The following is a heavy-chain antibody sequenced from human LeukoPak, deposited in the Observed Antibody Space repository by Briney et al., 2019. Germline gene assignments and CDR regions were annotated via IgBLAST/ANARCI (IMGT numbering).Heavy chain of an antibody. D-gene: IGHD3-9*01. CDR3: ARDYFDWDPKGGG. CDR1: GFTFNNYP. V-gene: IGHV3-23*01. J-gene: IGHJ4*02. CDR2: ISNSGDST. Sequence: GGSLRLSCAASGFTFNNYPMSWVRQAPGKGLEWVSGISNSGDSTYYADSVKGRFTISRDNSKNTLYLQMRSLRAEDTAIYYCARDYFDWDPKGGGWGQGTLVTVSS.